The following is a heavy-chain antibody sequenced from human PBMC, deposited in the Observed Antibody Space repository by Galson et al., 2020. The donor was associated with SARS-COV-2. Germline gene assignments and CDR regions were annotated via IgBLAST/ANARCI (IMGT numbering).Heavy chain of an antibody. Sequence: AGGSLRLSCAASGFTFNTYSMNWVRQAPGKGLEWVSSISSTSSYIYYADSVKGRFTISRDNAKNSLYLQMDSLTAEDTAVYYCARERLAGTWTIYYFDSWGQGTQVTVSS. V-gene: IGHV3-21*01. CDR2: ISSTSSYI. D-gene: IGHD6-19*01. J-gene: IGHJ4*02. CDR3: ARERLAGTWTIYYFDS. CDR1: GFTFNTYS.